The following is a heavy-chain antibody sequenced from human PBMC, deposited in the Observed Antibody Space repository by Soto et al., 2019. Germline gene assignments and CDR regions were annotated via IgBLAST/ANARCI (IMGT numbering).Heavy chain of an antibody. Sequence: LXSSCASSLFPFSEYARHWVRQGPDKGLGWVAVILYDGISKYYRDSVKGRFTISRDNSKNTLFLQIETLRDENTAVYYCARDLRTQYFFHYLGQGTQVTVS. V-gene: IGHV3-30-3*01. CDR3: ARDLRTQYFFHY. CDR1: LFPFSEYA. J-gene: IGHJ4*02. D-gene: IGHD3-9*01. CDR2: ILYDGISK.